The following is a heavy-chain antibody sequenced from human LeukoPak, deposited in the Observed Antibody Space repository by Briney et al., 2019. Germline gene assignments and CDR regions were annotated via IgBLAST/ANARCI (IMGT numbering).Heavy chain of an antibody. Sequence: GGSLRLSCEGSEFSFSAHSMNWVRQAPGKGLEWVASISSGSNYKYYAASVEGRFTISRDNAMNSLSLRMDSLRGEDTAVYYCTRSSLRDGMDVWGQGTTVTVSS. CDR1: EFSFSAHS. CDR2: ISSGSNYK. D-gene: IGHD3-16*01. J-gene: IGHJ6*02. CDR3: TRSSLRDGMDV. V-gene: IGHV3-21*01.